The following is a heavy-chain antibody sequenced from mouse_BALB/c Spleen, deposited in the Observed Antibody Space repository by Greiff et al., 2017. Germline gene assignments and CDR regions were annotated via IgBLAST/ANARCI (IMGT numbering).Heavy chain of an antibody. CDR2: ISDGGSYT. CDR1: GFTFSDYY. Sequence: EVMLVESGGGLVKPGGSLKLSCAASGFTFSDYYMYWVRQTPEKRLEWVATISDGGSYTYYPDSVKGRFTISRDNAKNNLYLQMSSLKSEDTAMYYCARYYYGSSLLAMDYWGQGTSVTVSS. CDR3: ARYYYGSSLLAMDY. V-gene: IGHV5-4*02. D-gene: IGHD1-1*01. J-gene: IGHJ4*01.